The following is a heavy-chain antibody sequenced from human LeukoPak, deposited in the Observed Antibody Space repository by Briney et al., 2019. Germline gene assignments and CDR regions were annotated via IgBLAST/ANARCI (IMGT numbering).Heavy chain of an antibody. CDR3: VRVHGGGY. J-gene: IGHJ4*02. V-gene: IGHV3-53*01. D-gene: IGHD3-16*01. CDR1: GFTVNDNN. Sequence: PGGSLRLSCAASGFTVNDNNMIWVRQAPGKGLEWVSTLHRDGSVRYADSVNGRFTISRDDSKNTLSLQMSSLRDEDTAVYYCVRVHGGGYWGQGTLVTVSS. CDR2: LHRDGSV.